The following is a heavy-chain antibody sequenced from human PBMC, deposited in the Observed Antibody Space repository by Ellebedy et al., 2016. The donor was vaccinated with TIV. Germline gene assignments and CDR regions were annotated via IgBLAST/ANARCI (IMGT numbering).Heavy chain of an antibody. D-gene: IGHD1-26*01. CDR2: INHSGST. J-gene: IGHJ4*02. CDR3: ARGLRGSYKNYREYYFDY. Sequence: SETLSLXCAVYGGSFSGYYWSWIRQPPGKGLEWIGEINHSGSTNYNPSLKSRVTISVNTSKNQFSLKLSSVTAADTAVYYCARGLRGSYKNYREYYFDYWGQGTLVTVSS. CDR1: GGSFSGYY. V-gene: IGHV4-34*01.